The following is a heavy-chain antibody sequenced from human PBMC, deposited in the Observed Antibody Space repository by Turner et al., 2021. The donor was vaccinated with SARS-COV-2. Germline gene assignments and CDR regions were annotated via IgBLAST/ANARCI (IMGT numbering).Heavy chain of an antibody. D-gene: IGHD6-19*01. CDR3: ARGHSSGWHQSGAFDI. CDR2: IYSGGST. CDR1: GFTVSSNY. V-gene: IGHV3-53*01. J-gene: IGHJ3*02. Sequence: EVQLVESGGGLIQPGGSLRLSCAASGFTVSSNYMSWVRQAPGKGLEWVSVIYSGGSTYYADSVKGRFTISRDNSKNTLYLQMNSLRAEDTAVYYCARGHSSGWHQSGAFDIWGQGTMVTASS.